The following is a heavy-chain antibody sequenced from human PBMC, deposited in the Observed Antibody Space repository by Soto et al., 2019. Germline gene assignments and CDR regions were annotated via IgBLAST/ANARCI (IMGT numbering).Heavy chain of an antibody. CDR3: ARDTNSLDP. J-gene: IGHJ5*02. D-gene: IGHD3-16*01. Sequence: SETLSLTXSVSNYSINSGFFWGWIRQPPGKGLEWIGSIFHTGDTYYNPSLKSRITMSVDTSRNQFSLKLTSLTAADTAVYYCARDTNSLDPWGQGTLVTVSS. V-gene: IGHV4-38-2*02. CDR2: IFHTGDT. CDR1: NYSINSGFF.